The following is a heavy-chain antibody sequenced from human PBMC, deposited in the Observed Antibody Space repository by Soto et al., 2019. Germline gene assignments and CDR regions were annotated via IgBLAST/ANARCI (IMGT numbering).Heavy chain of an antibody. CDR3: ARWGCSGGSCYSRWNWFDP. J-gene: IGHJ5*02. V-gene: IGHV4-30-4*08. Sequence: QVQLQESGPGLVKPSQTLSLTCTVSGGSISSGDYYWSWIRQPPGKGLEWIGYIYYSGSTYYNPYLKSRVTISVDTSKNQFSLKLSSVTAADTAVYYCARWGCSGGSCYSRWNWFDPWGQGTLVTVSS. D-gene: IGHD2-15*01. CDR1: GGSISSGDYY. CDR2: IYYSGST.